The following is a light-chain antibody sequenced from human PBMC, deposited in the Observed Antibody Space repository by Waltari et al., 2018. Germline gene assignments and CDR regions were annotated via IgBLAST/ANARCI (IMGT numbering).Light chain of an antibody. CDR1: SNDLGTYNL. CDR3: CSYAGSTTFLYV. CDR2: EGT. J-gene: IGLJ1*01. Sequence: QSALTQPASVSGSPGQSITISCTGSSNDLGTYNLFSWYQQPPGKAPKLMIYEGTERPSGVSNRFSGSESGNTASLTISGLQAEDEADYYCCSYAGSTTFLYVFGTGTKVTVL. V-gene: IGLV2-23*01.